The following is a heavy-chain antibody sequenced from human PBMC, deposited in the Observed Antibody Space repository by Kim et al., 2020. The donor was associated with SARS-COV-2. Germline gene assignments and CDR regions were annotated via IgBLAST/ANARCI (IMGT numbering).Heavy chain of an antibody. D-gene: IGHD1-26*01. CDR2: IYYSGST. Sequence: SETLSLTCTVSGGSISSSSYYWGWIRQPPGKGLEWIGSIYYSGSTYYNPSLKSRVTISVDTSKNQFSLKLSSVTAADTAVYYCAREVARKWEKDRGMDVWGQGTTVTVSS. CDR1: GGSISSSSYY. CDR3: AREVARKWEKDRGMDV. J-gene: IGHJ6*02. V-gene: IGHV4-39*07.